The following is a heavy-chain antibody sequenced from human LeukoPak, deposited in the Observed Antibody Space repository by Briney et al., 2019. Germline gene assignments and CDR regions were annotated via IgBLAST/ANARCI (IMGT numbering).Heavy chain of an antibody. D-gene: IGHD3-10*01. CDR2: IYYSGST. CDR1: GGSISSGGYS. Sequence: SQTLSLTCTVSGGSISSGGYSWSWIRQHPGKGLEWIGYIYYSGSTYYNPSLKSRVTISVDTSKNQFSLKLRSVTAASTAVYYCARDRLLWFGELPLDYYYYGMDVWGQGTTVTVSS. V-gene: IGHV4-31*03. J-gene: IGHJ6*02. CDR3: ARDRLLWFGELPLDYYYYGMDV.